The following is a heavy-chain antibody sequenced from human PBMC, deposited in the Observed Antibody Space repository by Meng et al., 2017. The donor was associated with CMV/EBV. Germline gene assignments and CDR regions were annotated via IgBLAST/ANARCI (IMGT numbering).Heavy chain of an antibody. CDR3: AKEVFGTEGAAYFDY. V-gene: IGHV3-43*01. CDR1: GFTFDDYT. Sequence: GESLKISCAASGFTFDDYTMHWVRQAPGKGLEWVSLISWDGGSTYYADSVKGRFTISRDNSKNSLYLQMNSLRTEDTALYYCAKEVFGTEGAAYFDYWGQGTLVTVPS. J-gene: IGHJ4*02. CDR2: ISWDGGST. D-gene: IGHD1-1*01.